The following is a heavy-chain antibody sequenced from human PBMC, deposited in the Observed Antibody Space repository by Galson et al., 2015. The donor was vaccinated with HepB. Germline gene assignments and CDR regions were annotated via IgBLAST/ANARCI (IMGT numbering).Heavy chain of an antibody. CDR3: ARRGGAKKKNNAVDI. J-gene: IGHJ3*02. CDR1: GYSFTSYW. V-gene: IGHV5-51*01. Sequence: QSGAEVKKPGESLKISCKGSGYSFTSYWIGWVRQMPGKGLEWMGIIYPGNSDTRYSPSFQGQATISADKSISTAYLQWSSLKASDTAMYYCARRGGAKKKNNAVDIWGQGTMVTVSS. CDR2: IYPGNSDT. D-gene: IGHD1/OR15-1a*01.